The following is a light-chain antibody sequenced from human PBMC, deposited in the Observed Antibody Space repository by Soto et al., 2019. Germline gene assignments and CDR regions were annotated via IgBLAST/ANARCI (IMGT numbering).Light chain of an antibody. CDR1: QSLLHSNGYNY. Sequence: VMSQSHLSPPVTPGEPASISCSSSQSLLHSNGYNYLAWFLQKAGQSPQLLIYLASSRASGVPDRFSGSGSGTDFTLKISRVEAEEFGVYYCIKTLQTPLTFGGGNKVDIK. V-gene: IGKV2-28*01. J-gene: IGKJ4*01. CDR2: LAS. CDR3: IKTLQTPLT.